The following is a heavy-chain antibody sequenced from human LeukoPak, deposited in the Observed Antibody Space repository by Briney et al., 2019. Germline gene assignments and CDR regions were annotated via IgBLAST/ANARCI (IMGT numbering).Heavy chain of an antibody. D-gene: IGHD3-22*01. CDR2: IYYSVST. CDR3: ARDRTPNYDDSSGYGDYYYYGMDV. V-gene: IGHV4-59*01. CDR1: GGSISSYY. Sequence: SQTLSLACTVSGGSISSYYWSWVRQPAGKGLEWIGYIYYSVSTNYNPSLKSRVTRSVDPSKNQFSLKLSSVAAADTPVYYCARDRTPNYDDSSGYGDYYYYGMDVWGQGTTVTVSS. J-gene: IGHJ6*02.